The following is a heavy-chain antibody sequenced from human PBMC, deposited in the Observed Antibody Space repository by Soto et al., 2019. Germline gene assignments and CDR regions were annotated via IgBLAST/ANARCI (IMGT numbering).Heavy chain of an antibody. J-gene: IGHJ6*02. V-gene: IGHV1-69*13. D-gene: IGHD3-10*01. CDR3: ARDLDYYGSGSHYYYGMGV. CDR1: GGTFSRYA. Sequence: SVKVSCKASGGTFSRYAFSWVRQAPGQGLEWMGGIVPTYGTRGFAQKFQGRLTITADEPTRTAYMELSSLRSEDTAVYYCARDLDYYGSGSHYYYGMGVWGQGTTVTVSS. CDR2: IVPTYGTR.